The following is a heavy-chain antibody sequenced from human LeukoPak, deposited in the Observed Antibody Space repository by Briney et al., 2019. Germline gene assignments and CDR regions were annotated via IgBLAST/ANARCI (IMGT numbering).Heavy chain of an antibody. Sequence: GSLRLSCASPGFTFNYFLMSWVRQAPGKGLEWVANIKQDGSEKYYVDSVRRRFTISRDNAKNSLYLKMNSLRAEDTAVYYCARDRYSSGWSDYMDVWGKGTTVTVSS. CDR2: IKQDGSEK. CDR1: GFTFNYFL. D-gene: IGHD6-19*01. CDR3: ARDRYSSGWSDYMDV. J-gene: IGHJ6*03. V-gene: IGHV3-7*01.